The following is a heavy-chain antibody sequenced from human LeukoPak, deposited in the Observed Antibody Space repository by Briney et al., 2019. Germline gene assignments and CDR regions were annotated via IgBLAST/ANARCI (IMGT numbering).Heavy chain of an antibody. D-gene: IGHD3-22*01. CDR1: GYTFTSYG. Sequence: ASVKVSCKASGYTFTSYGISWVRQAPGQGLGWMGWISAYNGNTNYAQKLQGRVTMTTDTSTSTAYMELRSLRSDDTAVYYCARNRVYYYDSSGYFHAFDIWGQGTMVTVSS. CDR2: ISAYNGNT. CDR3: ARNRVYYYDSSGYFHAFDI. J-gene: IGHJ3*02. V-gene: IGHV1-18*01.